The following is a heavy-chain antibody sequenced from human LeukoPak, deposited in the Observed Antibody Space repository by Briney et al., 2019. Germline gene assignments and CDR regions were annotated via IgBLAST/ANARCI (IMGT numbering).Heavy chain of an antibody. V-gene: IGHV5-51*01. CDR1: GFTFATYW. J-gene: IGHJ3*02. CDR3: ARGAHGSGFDI. D-gene: IGHD1-26*01. Sequence: GESLKISCQGSGFTFATYWIGWVRQMPGKGLDCMGVIYPGDSDTRYSPSFQGHVTISADKSISTAYLQWSSLKASDTAMYYCARGAHGSGFDIWGQGTMVTVSS. CDR2: IYPGDSDT.